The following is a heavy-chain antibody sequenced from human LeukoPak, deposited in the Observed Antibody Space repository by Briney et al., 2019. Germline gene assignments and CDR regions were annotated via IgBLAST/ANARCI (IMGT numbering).Heavy chain of an antibody. CDR1: GFPFRAYS. CDR2: IKSDGSST. Sequence: PGGSLRLSCAASGFPFRAYSMNWVRQAPGKGLVWVSRIKSDGSSTSYADSVKGRFTISRDNAKNTLYLQMNSLRAEDTAVYYCARRGAATNAFDIWGQGTMVTVSS. J-gene: IGHJ3*02. D-gene: IGHD6-25*01. V-gene: IGHV3-74*01. CDR3: ARRGAATNAFDI.